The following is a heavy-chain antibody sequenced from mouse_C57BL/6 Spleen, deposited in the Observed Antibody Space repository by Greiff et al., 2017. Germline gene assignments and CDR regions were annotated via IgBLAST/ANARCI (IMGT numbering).Heavy chain of an antibody. CDR3: ATALYYGSSLYAMDY. V-gene: IGHV14-3*01. J-gene: IGHJ4*01. D-gene: IGHD1-1*01. CDR1: GFNIKNTY. Sequence: EVQLQQSVAELVRPGASVKLSCTASGFNIKNTYMHWVKQRPEQGLEWIGRIDPANGNTKYAPKFQGKATITADTSSNTAYLQLSSLTSEDTAIYYCATALYYGSSLYAMDYWGQGTSVTVSS. CDR2: IDPANGNT.